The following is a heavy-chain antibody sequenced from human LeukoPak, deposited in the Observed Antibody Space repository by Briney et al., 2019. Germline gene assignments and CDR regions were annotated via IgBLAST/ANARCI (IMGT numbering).Heavy chain of an antibody. V-gene: IGHV3-21*01. CDR3: ARDSVFEDAFDI. Sequence: GGSLRLSCAASGFTFSSYSMNCVRQAPGKGLEWVSSISSSSSYIYYADSVKGRFTISRDNAKNSLYLQMNSLRAEDTAVYYCARDSVFEDAFDIWGQGTMVTVSS. CDR2: ISSSSSYI. D-gene: IGHD3-10*01. J-gene: IGHJ3*02. CDR1: GFTFSSYS.